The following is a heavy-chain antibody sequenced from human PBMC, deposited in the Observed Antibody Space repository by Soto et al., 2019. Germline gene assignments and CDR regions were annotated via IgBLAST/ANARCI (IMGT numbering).Heavy chain of an antibody. CDR2: MNPNSGNT. J-gene: IGHJ4*02. CDR3: ARTGQATPGTDFDY. V-gene: IGHV1-8*01. CDR1: GYTFTSYD. Sequence: GASVKVSCKASGYTFTSYDINWVRQATGQGLEWMGWMNPNSGNTGYARKFQGRVTMTRNTSKGTAYMELSSLRSEDTAVYYCARTGQATPGTDFDYWGQGTLVTVSS. D-gene: IGHD6-13*01.